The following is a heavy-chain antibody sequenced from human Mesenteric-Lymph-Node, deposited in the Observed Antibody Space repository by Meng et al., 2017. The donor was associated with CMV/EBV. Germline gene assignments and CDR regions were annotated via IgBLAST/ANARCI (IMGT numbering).Heavy chain of an antibody. CDR1: TFPTYA. CDR3: ARVQADILTGYSIWYFDL. D-gene: IGHD3-9*01. J-gene: IGHJ2*01. Sequence: TFPTYAINWVRQAPGQGPEWMGWINTKTGNPTYAQGFTGRIVLSLDTSVSTAYLQISSLKAEDTAVYYCARVQADILTGYSIWYFDLWGRGTLVTVSS. V-gene: IGHV7-4-1*02. CDR2: INTKTGNP.